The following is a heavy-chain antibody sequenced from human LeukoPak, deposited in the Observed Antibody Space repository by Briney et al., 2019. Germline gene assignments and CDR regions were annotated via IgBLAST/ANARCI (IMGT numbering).Heavy chain of an antibody. CDR1: GGTFSSYT. CDR3: ARGRTILGVVNSQGLDNWFDP. V-gene: IGHV1-69*02. Sequence: SVKVSCKASGGTFSSYTISWVRQAPGQGLEWMGRIIPILGIANYAQKFQGRVTITADKSTSTAYMELSSLRSEDTAVYYCARGRTILGVVNSQGLDNWFDPWGQGTLVTASS. CDR2: IIPILGIA. D-gene: IGHD3-3*01. J-gene: IGHJ5*02.